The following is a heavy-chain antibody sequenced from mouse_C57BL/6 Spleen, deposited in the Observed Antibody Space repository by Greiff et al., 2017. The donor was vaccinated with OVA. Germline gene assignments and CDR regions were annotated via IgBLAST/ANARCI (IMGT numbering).Heavy chain of an antibody. Sequence: EVKVEESGPGMVKPSQSLSLTCTVTGYSITSGYDWHWIRHFPGNKLEWMGYISYSGSTNYNPSLKSRISITHDTSKNHFFLKLNSVTTEDTATYYCARGDYDGFDYWGQGTTLTVSS. D-gene: IGHD2-4*01. CDR1: GYSITSGYD. CDR2: ISYSGST. V-gene: IGHV3-1*01. J-gene: IGHJ2*01. CDR3: ARGDYDGFDY.